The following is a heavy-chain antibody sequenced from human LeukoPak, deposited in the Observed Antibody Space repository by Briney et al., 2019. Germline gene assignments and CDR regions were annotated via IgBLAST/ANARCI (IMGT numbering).Heavy chain of an antibody. V-gene: IGHV1-69*05. Sequence: ASVKVSCKASGGTFSSYAISWVRQAPGRGLEWMGGIIPIFGTANYAQKFQGRVTITTDESTSTAYMELSSLRSEDTAVYYCARAGGYCSSTSCSSFDPWGQGTLVTVSS. CDR3: ARAGGYCSSTSCSSFDP. CDR2: IIPIFGTA. CDR1: GGTFSSYA. D-gene: IGHD2-2*01. J-gene: IGHJ5*02.